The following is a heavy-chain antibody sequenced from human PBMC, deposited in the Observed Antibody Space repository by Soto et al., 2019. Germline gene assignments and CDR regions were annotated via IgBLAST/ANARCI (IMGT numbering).Heavy chain of an antibody. Sequence: SETLSLTCTVSGGSISSDYWSWIRQPPGKGLEWIGYIHYSGFTNYNPSLKSRVTISVDTSKNQFSLRVNSVTAADTAVYYCARDQGYYYDSSGFDSWGQGTLVTVSS. J-gene: IGHJ5*01. V-gene: IGHV4-59*01. CDR3: ARDQGYYYDSSGFDS. D-gene: IGHD3-22*01. CDR2: IHYSGFT. CDR1: GGSISSDY.